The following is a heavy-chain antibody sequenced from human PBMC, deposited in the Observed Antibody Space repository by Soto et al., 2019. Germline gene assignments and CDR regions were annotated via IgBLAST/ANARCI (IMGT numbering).Heavy chain of an antibody. J-gene: IGHJ4*02. CDR1: GFTFSSYG. CDR2: IWYDGSNK. V-gene: IGHV3-33*01. D-gene: IGHD3-22*01. Sequence: PGGSLRLSCAASGFTFSSYGMHWVRQAPGKGLEWVAVIWYDGSNKYYADSVKGRFTISRDNSKNTLYLQMNSLRAEDTAVYYCARETYYYDSSGFDYWGQGTLVTVSS. CDR3: ARETYYYDSSGFDY.